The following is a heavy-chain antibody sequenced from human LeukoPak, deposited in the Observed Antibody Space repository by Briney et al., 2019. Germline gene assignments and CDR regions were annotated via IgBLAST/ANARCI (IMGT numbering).Heavy chain of an antibody. CDR1: GGSFSGYY. D-gene: IGHD2-2*01. CDR2: INHSGST. Sequence: SETLSLTCAVYGGSFSGYYWSWIRQPPGKGLEWVGEINHSGSTNYNPSLKSRVNISVDTSKNQFSLKLSSVTAADTAVYYCARDVVVPAAMRGYYYYYGMDVWGKGTTVTVSS. CDR3: ARDVVVPAAMRGYYYYYGMDV. V-gene: IGHV4-34*01. J-gene: IGHJ6*04.